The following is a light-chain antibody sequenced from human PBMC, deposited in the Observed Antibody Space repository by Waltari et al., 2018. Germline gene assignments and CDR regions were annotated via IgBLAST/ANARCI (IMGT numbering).Light chain of an antibody. CDR1: KIGSKN. CDR2: DDG. Sequence: SYVLPPPPSVSVAPGQTARLTCDGNKIGSKNVHWYQQKPGQAPVLVVDDDGDRPSGIPERFSGSNSGNTATLTISRVDAGDEADYYCQVWDSGSDHYVFGTVTKVTVL. J-gene: IGLJ1*01. V-gene: IGLV3-21*02. CDR3: QVWDSGSDHYV.